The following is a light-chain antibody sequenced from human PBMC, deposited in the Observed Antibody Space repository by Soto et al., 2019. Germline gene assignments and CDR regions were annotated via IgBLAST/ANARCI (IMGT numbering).Light chain of an antibody. Sequence: QSVLTQPPSASGTPRQRVTISCSGGTSNIGGNPVNWYQQLPGTAPKLLIFVDNQRPSGVSDRFSGSKSGTSASLAISGLQSEDEAEYYCAAWDDNLNGWVFGGGTQLTVL. J-gene: IGLJ3*02. CDR2: VDN. CDR3: AAWDDNLNGWV. CDR1: TSNIGGNP. V-gene: IGLV1-44*01.